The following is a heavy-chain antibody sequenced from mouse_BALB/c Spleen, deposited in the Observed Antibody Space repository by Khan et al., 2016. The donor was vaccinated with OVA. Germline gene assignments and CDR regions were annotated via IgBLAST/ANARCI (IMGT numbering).Heavy chain of an antibody. CDR1: GYSITSGYG. CDR2: ISYSGST. Sequence: EVQLQESGPGLVKPSQSLSLTCTVTGYSITSGYGWNWIRQFPGNKLEWMGYISYSGSTNYNPSLKSRISITRDTSKNQFFLQLNSVTTEDSATNYFAKTARIKYWGQGTTLTVSS. V-gene: IGHV3-2*02. D-gene: IGHD1-2*01. CDR3: AKTARIKY. J-gene: IGHJ2*01.